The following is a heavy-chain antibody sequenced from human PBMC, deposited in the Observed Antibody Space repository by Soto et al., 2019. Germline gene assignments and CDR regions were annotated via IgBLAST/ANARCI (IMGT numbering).Heavy chain of an antibody. J-gene: IGHJ3*02. CDR3: AREQILSSSDAFDI. Sequence: ETLSLTCAVYGGSFSGYYWSWIRQPPGKGLEWIGEINHSGSTNYNPSLKSRVTISVDTSKNQFSLKLSSVTAADTAVYYCAREQILSSSDAFDIWGQGTMVTVSS. D-gene: IGHD6-6*01. CDR2: INHSGST. CDR1: GGSFSGYY. V-gene: IGHV4-34*01.